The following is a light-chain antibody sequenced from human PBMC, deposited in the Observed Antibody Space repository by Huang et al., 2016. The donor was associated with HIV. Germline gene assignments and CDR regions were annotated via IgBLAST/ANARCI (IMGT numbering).Light chain of an antibody. Sequence: EIVLTQSPATLSLSPGERAALSCRATQRIKNNLAWYQQKPGQSPRLLIYGASTRATGIPARVRGSGSGTEFTLTINSLPSEDFAIYYCQQYNNWPPLLTFGGGTKVEIK. CDR2: GAS. CDR1: QRIKNN. CDR3: QQYNNWPPLLT. V-gene: IGKV3-15*01. J-gene: IGKJ4*01.